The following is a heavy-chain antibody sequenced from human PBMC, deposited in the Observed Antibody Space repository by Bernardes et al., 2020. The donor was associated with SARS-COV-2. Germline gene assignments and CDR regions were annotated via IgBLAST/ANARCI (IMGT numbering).Heavy chain of an antibody. J-gene: IGHJ4*02. Sequence: GGSLRLSCAVSGFNFSGSAIQWVRQASGKGLEWIGRMRSKANDYATTYAPSLKGRCTISRDDSRNTAYLQINSLKIEDTAVYYCTGDYLYWDQGTLVTVSS. CDR3: TGDYLY. CDR2: MRSKANDYAT. D-gene: IGHD4-17*01. V-gene: IGHV3-73*01. CDR1: GFNFSGSA.